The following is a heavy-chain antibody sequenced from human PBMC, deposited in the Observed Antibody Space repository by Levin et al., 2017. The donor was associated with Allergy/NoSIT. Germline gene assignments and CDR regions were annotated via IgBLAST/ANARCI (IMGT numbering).Heavy chain of an antibody. CDR1: GGSISSYY. V-gene: IGHV4-59*01. CDR2: IYYSGST. CDR3: ARDGHSGYDYYYGMDV. J-gene: IGHJ6*02. D-gene: IGHD5-12*01. Sequence: SCTVSGGSISSYYWSWIRQPPGKGLEWIGYIYYSGSTNYNPSLKSRVTISVDTSKNQFSLKLSSVTAADTAVYYCARDGHSGYDYYYGMDVWGQGTTVTVSS.